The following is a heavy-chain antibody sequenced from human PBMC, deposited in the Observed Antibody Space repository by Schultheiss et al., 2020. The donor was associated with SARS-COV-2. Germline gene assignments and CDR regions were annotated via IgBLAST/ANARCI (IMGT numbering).Heavy chain of an antibody. CDR1: GFTFSSYA. Sequence: GGSLRLSCAASGFTFSSYAMHWVRQAPGKGLEYVSAISSNGGSTYYADSVKGRFTISRDNSKNTLYLQMSSLRAEDTAVYYCARGYCSSTSCYYYYYYMDVWGKGTTVTVSS. CDR3: ARGYCSSTSCYYYYYYMDV. CDR2: ISSNGGST. D-gene: IGHD2-2*01. V-gene: IGHV3-64D*09. J-gene: IGHJ6*03.